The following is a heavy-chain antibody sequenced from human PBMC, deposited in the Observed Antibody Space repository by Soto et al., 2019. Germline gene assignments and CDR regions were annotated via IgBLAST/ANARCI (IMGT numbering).Heavy chain of an antibody. CDR1: GFTFSSYG. CDR3: ARDPDCSSTSCSDYGMDV. V-gene: IGHV3-33*01. D-gene: IGHD2-2*01. Sequence: GGSLRLSCAASGFTFSSYGMHWVRQAPGKGLEWVAVIWYDGSNKYYADSVKGRFTISRDNSKNTLYLQMNSLRAEDTAVYYCARDPDCSSTSCSDYGMDVWGQGTTVTVSS. J-gene: IGHJ6*02. CDR2: IWYDGSNK.